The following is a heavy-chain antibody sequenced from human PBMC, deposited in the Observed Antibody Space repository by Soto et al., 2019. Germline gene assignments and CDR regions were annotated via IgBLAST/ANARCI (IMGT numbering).Heavy chain of an antibody. J-gene: IGHJ4*01. CDR3: ARDKSPYSSGWHNRHFDY. D-gene: IGHD6-19*01. Sequence: QVQLVESGGGVVQPGRSLRLSCAASGFTFSSYAMHWVRQAPGKGLEWVAVMSYDGSIKYYADSVKGRFTISRDNSKQTLSLQMNRLRAEDTAVYYCARDKSPYSSGWHNRHFDYWGHGTLVTVSS. V-gene: IGHV3-30-3*01. CDR2: MSYDGSIK. CDR1: GFTFSSYA.